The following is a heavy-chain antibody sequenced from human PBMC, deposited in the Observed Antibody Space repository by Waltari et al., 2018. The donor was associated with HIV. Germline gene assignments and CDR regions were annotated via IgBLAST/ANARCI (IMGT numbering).Heavy chain of an antibody. D-gene: IGHD3-10*01. Sequence: QVHLVQSGAEVKKPGSSVTVSCKASGGAFISHSFNWVRQAPGQGLEWMGRVIPMVGTANNAQKFQDRVTITADKFTGTAYMELSSLRVDDTAMYYCASARETMGVDFDSWGQGTLVTV. J-gene: IGHJ4*02. V-gene: IGHV1-69*08. CDR1: GGAFISHS. CDR2: VIPMVGTA. CDR3: ASARETMGVDFDS.